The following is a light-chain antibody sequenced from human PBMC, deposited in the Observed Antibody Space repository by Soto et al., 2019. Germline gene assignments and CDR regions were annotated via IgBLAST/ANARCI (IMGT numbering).Light chain of an antibody. CDR2: AAS. CDR3: QQSYNVPRT. J-gene: IGKJ4*01. CDR1: QSISTY. V-gene: IGKV1-39*01. Sequence: DIQMTQSPSSLSASVGDRVTITCRASQSISTYLNWYHQKPGKAPKLLIYAASSLQSGVPSRFSGRGSGTDFSLTISSLQPEDFATYYCQQSYNVPRTFGGGTKVEIK.